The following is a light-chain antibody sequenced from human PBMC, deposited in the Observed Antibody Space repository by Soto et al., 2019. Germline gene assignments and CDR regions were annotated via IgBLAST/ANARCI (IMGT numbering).Light chain of an antibody. CDR1: QSISSW. CDR2: DAS. V-gene: IGKV1-5*01. CDR3: QQYNSYSQVT. Sequence: IQMTQPPSTLSASVGDRVTITCRASQSISSWLAWYQQKPGKAPELLIYDASSLESGVPSRFTGSGSGTEFTLSISSLQPDDFATYYCQQYNSYSQVTFGQGTKVDIK. J-gene: IGKJ1*01.